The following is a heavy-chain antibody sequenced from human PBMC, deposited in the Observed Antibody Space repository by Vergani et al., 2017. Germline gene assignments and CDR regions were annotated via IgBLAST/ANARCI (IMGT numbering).Heavy chain of an antibody. CDR3: AKDRIQLWGRYGMDV. V-gene: IGHV3-64*04. CDR2: ISGDGGRT. D-gene: IGHD5-18*01. J-gene: IGHJ6*02. Sequence: VQLVESGGGLVQPGGSLRLSCSASGFIFSAFGMHWVRQAPGKGLEYVSAISGDGGRTLYADSVKGRFSISRDNSKNTLYLQMNSLRAEDTAVYYCAKDRIQLWGRYGMDVWGQGTTVTVSS. CDR1: GFIFSAFG.